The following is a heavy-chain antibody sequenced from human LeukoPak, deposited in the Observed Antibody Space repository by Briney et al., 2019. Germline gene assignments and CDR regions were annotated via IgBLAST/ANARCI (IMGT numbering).Heavy chain of an antibody. V-gene: IGHV3-48*04. CDR3: ARGAVAGSWDY. CDR1: GFTFSSYG. J-gene: IGHJ4*02. CDR2: ISSSSSSI. Sequence: GGSLRLSCAASGFTFSSYGMHWVRQAPGKGLEWVSYISSSSSSIYYADSVKGRFTISRDNAKNSLYLQMNTLRAEDTAVYFCARGAVAGSWDYWGQGTLVTVSS. D-gene: IGHD6-19*01.